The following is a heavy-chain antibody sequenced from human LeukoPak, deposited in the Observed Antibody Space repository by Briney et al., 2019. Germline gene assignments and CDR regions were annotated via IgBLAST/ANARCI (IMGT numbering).Heavy chain of an antibody. D-gene: IGHD6-13*01. CDR3: AKDAIAAAGGPYYFDY. J-gene: IGHJ4*02. Sequence: HPGGSLRLSCAPSGFTFSTYGMHWVRQVPGKGLEWAAFIRYDGSNKYYADSVKGRFTISRDNSKNTLYLQMNSLRAEDTAVYYCAKDAIAAAGGPYYFDYWGQGTLVTVSS. V-gene: IGHV3-30*02. CDR2: IRYDGSNK. CDR1: GFTFSTYG.